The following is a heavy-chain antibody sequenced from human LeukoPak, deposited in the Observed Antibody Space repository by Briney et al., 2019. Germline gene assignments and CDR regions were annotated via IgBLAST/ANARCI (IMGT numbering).Heavy chain of an antibody. CDR1: GGTFSSYA. CDR2: INTNTGNP. J-gene: IGHJ4*02. D-gene: IGHD3-10*01. CDR3: ARVLAMIRGAPFDY. Sequence: ASVTVSCTASGGTFSSYAISWVRQAPGQGLEWMGWINTNTGNPTYAQGFTGRFVFSLDTSVSTAYLQISSLKAEDTAVYYCARVLAMIRGAPFDYWGQGTLVTVSS. V-gene: IGHV7-4-1*02.